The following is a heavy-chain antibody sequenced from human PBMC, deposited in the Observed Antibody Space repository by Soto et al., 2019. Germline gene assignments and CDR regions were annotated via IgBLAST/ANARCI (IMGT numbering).Heavy chain of an antibody. CDR1: GYTFTSYY. Sequence: QVQLVQYGAEVKKPGASVKVSCKASGYTFTSYYMHWVRQAPGQGLEWMGIINPSGGSTSYAQKFQGRVTMTRDTSTSTVYMELSSLRSEDTAVYYCARVASQGYCSGGSCSDYWGQGTLVTVSS. D-gene: IGHD2-15*01. V-gene: IGHV1-46*01. CDR3: ARVASQGYCSGGSCSDY. CDR2: INPSGGST. J-gene: IGHJ4*02.